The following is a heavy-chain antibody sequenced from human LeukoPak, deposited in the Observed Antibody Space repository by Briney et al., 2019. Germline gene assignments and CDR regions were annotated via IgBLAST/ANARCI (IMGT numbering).Heavy chain of an antibody. J-gene: IGHJ4*02. Sequence: SETLSLTCTVSGGSISSYYWSWIRQPPGKGLGWIGDIYYSGRTNYKPSLKSRVTILVDTSKNQFSLRLSSVTAADTAVYYCARVLTEYSSSRCLDFWGQGALVTVSS. CDR1: GGSISSYY. D-gene: IGHD6-13*01. V-gene: IGHV4-59*01. CDR2: IYYSGRT. CDR3: ARVLTEYSSSRCLDF.